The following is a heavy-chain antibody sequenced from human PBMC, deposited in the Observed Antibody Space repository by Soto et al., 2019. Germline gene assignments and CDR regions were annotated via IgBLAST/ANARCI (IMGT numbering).Heavy chain of an antibody. Sequence: QVQLVQSGAEVKKPGSSVKVSCKASGGTFSSYAISWVRQAPGQGLEWMGGIIPIFGTANYAQKFQGRVTITADESTSTAYMELSSLRSEDTAVYYCARDKYSGYDFHYYGMDVWGQGTTVTVSS. CDR2: IIPIFGTA. V-gene: IGHV1-69*01. J-gene: IGHJ6*02. CDR3: ARDKYSGYDFHYYGMDV. CDR1: GGTFSSYA. D-gene: IGHD5-12*01.